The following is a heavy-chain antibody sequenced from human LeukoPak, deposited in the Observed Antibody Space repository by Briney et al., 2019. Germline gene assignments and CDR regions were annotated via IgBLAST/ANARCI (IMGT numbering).Heavy chain of an antibody. V-gene: IGHV4-39*01. Sequence: SETLSFTCTVAGCSISSSSYYWGWIRQPPGKGLEWIGSIYYSGSTYYNPSLKSRVTISVDTSKNQFSLKLSSVTAADTAVYYCARHEPYQYYFDYWGQGTLVTVSS. CDR1: GCSISSSSYY. J-gene: IGHJ4*02. CDR3: ARHEPYQYYFDY. CDR2: IYYSGST. D-gene: IGHD1-14*01.